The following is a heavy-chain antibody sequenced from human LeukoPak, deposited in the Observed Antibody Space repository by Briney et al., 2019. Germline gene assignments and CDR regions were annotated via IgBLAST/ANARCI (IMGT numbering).Heavy chain of an antibody. CDR2: ISSSSSYI. CDR3: AMSSVYYYYMDV. Sequence: GGSLRLSCAASGFIFSSYEMSWVRQAPGKGLEWVSSISSSSSYIYYADSVKGRFTISRDNAKNSLDLQMNSLRAEDTAVYYCAMSSVYYYYMDVWGKGTTVTVSS. J-gene: IGHJ6*03. D-gene: IGHD3-10*01. CDR1: GFIFSSYE. V-gene: IGHV3-21*01.